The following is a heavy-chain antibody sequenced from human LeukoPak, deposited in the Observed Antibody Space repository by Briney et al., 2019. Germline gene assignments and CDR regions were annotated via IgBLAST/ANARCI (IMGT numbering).Heavy chain of an antibody. Sequence: GGSLRLSCAASGFTFCNYWMNWVRQAPGKGLEWVANIKQDGSEKYYVDSMRGRFTISRDNAKNSLYLQMNSLRGEDTDVYYCVAGGGRYFDYWGQGTLVSVSS. CDR3: VAGGGRYFDY. J-gene: IGHJ4*02. D-gene: IGHD2-15*01. CDR2: IKQDGSEK. CDR1: GFTFCNYW. V-gene: IGHV3-7*01.